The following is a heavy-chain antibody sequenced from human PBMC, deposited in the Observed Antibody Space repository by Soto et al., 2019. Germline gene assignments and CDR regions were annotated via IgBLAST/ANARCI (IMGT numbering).Heavy chain of an antibody. V-gene: IGHV3-66*01. CDR3: ARVDAVTTYRSNYYYYYYMDV. J-gene: IGHJ6*03. CDR2: IYSGGST. D-gene: IGHD4-17*01. CDR1: GFTVSSNY. Sequence: PGGSLRLSCAASGFTVSSNYMSWVRQAPGKGLEWVSVIYSGGSTYYADSVKGRFTISRDNSKNTLYLQMNSLRAEDTAVYYCARVDAVTTYRSNYYYYYYMDVWGKGTTVTVSS.